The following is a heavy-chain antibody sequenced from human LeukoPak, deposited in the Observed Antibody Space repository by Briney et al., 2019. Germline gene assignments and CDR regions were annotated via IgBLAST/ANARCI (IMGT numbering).Heavy chain of an antibody. CDR1: GFTFSSYA. D-gene: IGHD3-10*01. V-gene: IGHV3-30-3*01. CDR2: ISYDESNK. J-gene: IGHJ4*02. Sequence: PGTSLRLSCAASGFTFSSYALHWVRQAPGKGLEWAALISYDESNKYYADSVKGRFTISRDNSNSALHLQMNSLKPADTAVYYCARGHPYYSGSYNYFDFWGQGTLVTVSS. CDR3: ARGHPYYSGSYNYFDF.